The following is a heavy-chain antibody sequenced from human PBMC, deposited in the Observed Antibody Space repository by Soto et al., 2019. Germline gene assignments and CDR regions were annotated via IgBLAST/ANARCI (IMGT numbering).Heavy chain of an antibody. Sequence: QVQPQESGPGLVKPSQTLSVTCTVSGGSISSDGYYWSWIRQHPGKGLEWIGYIYHSGSAYYNPSLQSRVTISVDTSKNQFSLEVSSVTAADPAVYFCARDYGDSFAAFHIWGQGTMVTVSS. CDR3: ARDYGDSFAAFHI. CDR1: GGSISSDGYY. V-gene: IGHV4-31*03. D-gene: IGHD4-17*01. J-gene: IGHJ3*02. CDR2: IYHSGSA.